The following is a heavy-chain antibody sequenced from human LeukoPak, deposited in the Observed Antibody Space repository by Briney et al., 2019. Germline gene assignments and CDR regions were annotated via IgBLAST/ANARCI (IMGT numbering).Heavy chain of an antibody. J-gene: IGHJ4*02. CDR2: ITSDGGAT. CDR3: GRDPVRGPIAY. CDR1: GFTFSGYW. V-gene: IGHV3-74*01. D-gene: IGHD3-10*01. Sequence: GGSLRLSCAASGFTFSGYWMHWVRQAPGKGLEWVSRITSDGGATWYADSVKGRFTISRDNAKSTLFLQLNSLRAEDTAVYYCGRDPVRGPIAYWGLGTLVTVSS.